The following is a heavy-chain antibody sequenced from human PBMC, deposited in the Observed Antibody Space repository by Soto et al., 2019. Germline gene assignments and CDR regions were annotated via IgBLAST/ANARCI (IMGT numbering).Heavy chain of an antibody. D-gene: IGHD3-9*01. CDR1: GFTFSDYY. CDR2: ISSSGSTI. CDR3: ARDRDAPRYDILTGYYFDSNFDY. V-gene: IGHV3-11*01. J-gene: IGHJ4*02. Sequence: GGSLRLSCAASGFTFSDYYMSWIRQAPGKGLEWVSYISSSGSTIYYADSVKGRFTISRDNAKNSLYLQMNSLRAEDTAVYYCARDRDAPRYDILTGYYFDSNFDYWGQGTLVTVSS.